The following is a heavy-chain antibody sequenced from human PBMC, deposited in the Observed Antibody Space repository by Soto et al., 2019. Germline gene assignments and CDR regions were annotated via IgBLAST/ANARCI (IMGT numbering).Heavy chain of an antibody. CDR1: GFTFSSYA. V-gene: IGHV3-23*01. Sequence: EVQLLESGGGLVQPGWSLRLSCAASGFTFSSYAMNWVRQAPGKGLDWVSTISGSGISTYYADSVKGRFTISRDNSKNTLYLQMNSLRAEDTAVYYCAKERQATTVTLPDYWGQGTLVTVSS. CDR3: AKERQATTVTLPDY. J-gene: IGHJ4*02. D-gene: IGHD4-17*01. CDR2: ISGSGIST.